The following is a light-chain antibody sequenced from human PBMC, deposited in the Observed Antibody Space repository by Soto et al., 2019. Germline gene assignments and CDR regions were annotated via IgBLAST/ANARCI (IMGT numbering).Light chain of an antibody. CDR1: QSISSW. V-gene: IGKV1-5*01. CDR3: QLYNSYSEA. J-gene: IGKJ1*01. CDR2: AAS. Sequence: DIQMTQSPSTLSASVGDRVTITCRASQSISSWLAWYQQKPGKAPKRLIYAASILQSGVPSRFSGSGSGTEFTLTISSLQPDDFATYYCQLYNSYSEAFGQGTKVDIK.